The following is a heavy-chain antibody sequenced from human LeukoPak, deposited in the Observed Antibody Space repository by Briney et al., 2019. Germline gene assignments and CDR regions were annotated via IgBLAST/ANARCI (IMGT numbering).Heavy chain of an antibody. CDR2: INGRGDDT. V-gene: IGHV3-23*01. CDR1: SGFA. J-gene: IGHJ4*02. Sequence: PGGSLRLSCAAFSGFAMSWVRQAPGRGLEWVSAINGRGDDTYYPDSVKGRFTISRDNSNNTLYLQMNSLRAEDTAVYYCAKGYRSSSSFFDSWGQGILVTVSS. CDR3: AKGYRSSSSFFDS. D-gene: IGHD4-11*01.